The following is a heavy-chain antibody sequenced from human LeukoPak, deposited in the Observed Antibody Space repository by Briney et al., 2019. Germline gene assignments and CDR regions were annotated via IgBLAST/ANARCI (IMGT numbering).Heavy chain of an antibody. J-gene: IGHJ4*02. V-gene: IGHV4-59*01. CDR1: GGSLSNYY. CDR2: IYYSGST. D-gene: IGHD3-22*01. Sequence: TSQTLSLTCTVSGGSLSNYYWSWIRHPPGKGLEWIGYIYYSGSTTYTPSLRSRATISVDPSKNQLSLRLSSVAAAETAVYYCTRGTMMVGPWGQGTLVTVSS. CDR3: TRGTMMVGP.